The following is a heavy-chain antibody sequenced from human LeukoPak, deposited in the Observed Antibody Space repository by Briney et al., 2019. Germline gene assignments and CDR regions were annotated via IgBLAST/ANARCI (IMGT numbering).Heavy chain of an antibody. V-gene: IGHV3-21*01. CDR2: ISSSSSSI. Sequence: GGSLRLSCAASGFTFTDYSMNWVRQAPGKGLEWVSSISSSSSSIYYADPVKGRFTISRDNAKNSLYLQMNSLRAEDTAVYYCARDKAVAGTGEAFDIWGQGTMVTVSS. J-gene: IGHJ3*02. D-gene: IGHD6-19*01. CDR1: GFTFTDYS. CDR3: ARDKAVAGTGEAFDI.